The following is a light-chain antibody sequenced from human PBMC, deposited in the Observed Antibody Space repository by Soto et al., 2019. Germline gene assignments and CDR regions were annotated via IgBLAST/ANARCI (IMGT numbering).Light chain of an antibody. CDR2: GVS. V-gene: IGKV3-20*01. J-gene: IGKJ4*01. CDR1: QSVSSSY. Sequence: EIVLTQSPGTLSLSPGEKATLYCGASQSVSSSYLAWYQQKPGQAPRLLIYGVSSRATGFPDRFSGSGSGTDFTLTISRLEPEDFAVYYCQQYGNSPLTFGGGTKV. CDR3: QQYGNSPLT.